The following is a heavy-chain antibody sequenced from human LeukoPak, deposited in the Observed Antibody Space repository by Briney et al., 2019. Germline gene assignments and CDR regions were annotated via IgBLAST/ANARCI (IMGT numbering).Heavy chain of an antibody. CDR1: GYTFTNSY. D-gene: IGHD4-17*01. CDR3: VEGTVTGIGAFDI. V-gene: IGHV1-69*13. J-gene: IGHJ3*02. Sequence: GASVKVSCKASGYTFTNSYIHWVRQAPGRGLEWMGGIIPIFGTVNYLQKFQGRVTITADESTSTAYMELSSLRSEDTAVYYCVEGTVTGIGAFDIWGQGTMVTVSS. CDR2: IIPIFGTV.